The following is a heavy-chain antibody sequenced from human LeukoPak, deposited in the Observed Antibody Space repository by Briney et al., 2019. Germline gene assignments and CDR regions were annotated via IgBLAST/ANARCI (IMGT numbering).Heavy chain of an antibody. J-gene: IGHJ5*02. CDR2: IYSGGST. CDR3: ARNWFDP. V-gene: IGHV3-53*05. CDR1: GFTVSSDD. Sequence: PGGSLRLSCAASGFTVSSDDMSWVRQAPGKGLEWVSVIYSGGSTYYADSVKGRFTISRDKSKNTVYLQMNSLRFEDTAMYYCARNWFDPWGQGTLVTVSS.